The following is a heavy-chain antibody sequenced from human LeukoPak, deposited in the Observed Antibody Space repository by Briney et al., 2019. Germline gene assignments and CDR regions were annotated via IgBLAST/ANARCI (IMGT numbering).Heavy chain of an antibody. Sequence: PGGSLRLSCAASGFTFRNFRMHWVRHVPGEGLVWVSRIIYDGAATNYADSVRGRFTISRDNANNMLYVQMNSLRVEDTGIYYCTREKVLRGDYYYSMDVWGKGTTVTVSS. CDR1: GFTFRNFR. D-gene: IGHD3-10*01. J-gene: IGHJ6*03. V-gene: IGHV3-74*01. CDR2: IIYDGAAT. CDR3: TREKVLRGDYYYSMDV.